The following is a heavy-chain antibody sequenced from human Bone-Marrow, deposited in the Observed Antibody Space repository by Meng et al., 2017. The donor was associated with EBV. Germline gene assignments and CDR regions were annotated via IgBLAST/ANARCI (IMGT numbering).Heavy chain of an antibody. V-gene: IGHV3-13*01. CDR3: VRSFYAEYPA. CDR1: GFTFTRSD. CDR2: IGTAGDT. D-gene: IGHD3-3*02. Sequence: LVGAVGGFVKPWGFMRLSCADAGFTFTRSDMLWVRQAKGKGLEWVSGIGTAGDTYSPDSMKGRFTISREDANNSLLLQRNSLRVGDTAMYYCVRSFYAEYPAWGQGTLVTVSS. J-gene: IGHJ5*02.